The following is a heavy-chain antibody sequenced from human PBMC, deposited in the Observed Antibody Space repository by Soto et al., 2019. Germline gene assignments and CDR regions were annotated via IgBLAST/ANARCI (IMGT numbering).Heavy chain of an antibody. CDR1: GGTFSNSA. J-gene: IGHJ6*02. D-gene: IGHD1-1*01. CDR2: IMPIFRTP. CDR3: ARNKDRLQIAGNYHYLLYV. V-gene: IGHV1-69*12. Sequence: QVQLEQSGAEVKKPGSSVKVSCKTSGGTFSNSAISWVRQAPGQGPEWMGGIMPIFRTPDYAQKYQDRVTISANASTTTASMALRGLRSADTAVYYCARNKDRLQIAGNYHYLLYVWGQGTTVTFSS.